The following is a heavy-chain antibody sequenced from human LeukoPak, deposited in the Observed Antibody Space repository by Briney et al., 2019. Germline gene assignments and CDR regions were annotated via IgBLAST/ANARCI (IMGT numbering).Heavy chain of an antibody. CDR1: GGSISSGSYY. J-gene: IGHJ4*02. D-gene: IGHD3-3*01. CDR2: IYTSGST. V-gene: IGHV4-61*02. Sequence: SETLSLTCTVSGGSISSGSYYWSWIRQPAGKGLEWIGRIYTSGSTNYNPSLKRRVTISVDTSKNQCSLALSAVTAAPRAAFYCATNIFPYYYDFCSGYAPLWGQGALVTVSS. CDR3: ATNIFPYYYDFCSGYAPL.